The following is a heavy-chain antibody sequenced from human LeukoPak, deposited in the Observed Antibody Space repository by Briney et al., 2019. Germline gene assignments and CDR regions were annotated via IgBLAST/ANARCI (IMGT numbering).Heavy chain of an antibody. Sequence: GGSLRLSCAASGFTFSTYEMNWVRQAPGKGLEWVSYISTSASTIYYADSVKGRFTISRDNAKNSVYLQMNSLRAEDTAVYYCARDPYSSSSFDYWGQGTLVTVSS. J-gene: IGHJ4*02. CDR3: ARDPYSSSSFDY. CDR1: GFTFSTYE. CDR2: ISTSASTI. D-gene: IGHD6-6*01. V-gene: IGHV3-48*03.